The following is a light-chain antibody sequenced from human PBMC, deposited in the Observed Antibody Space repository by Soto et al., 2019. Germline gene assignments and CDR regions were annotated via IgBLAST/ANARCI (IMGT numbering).Light chain of an antibody. J-gene: IGLJ1*01. CDR2: NNN. Sequence: QSALTQPPSASGTPGQRVTISCSGGSSNIGTNAVNWYQQLPGTAPKLLIYNNNQRPSGVPDRFSGSKSGTSASLAISGLQSEDEADYYCAAWDDSLNAYVFGTGTKVTVL. V-gene: IGLV1-44*01. CDR1: SSNIGTNA. CDR3: AAWDDSLNAYV.